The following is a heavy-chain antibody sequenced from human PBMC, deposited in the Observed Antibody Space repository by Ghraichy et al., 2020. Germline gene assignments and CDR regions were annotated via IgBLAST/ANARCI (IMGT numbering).Heavy chain of an antibody. D-gene: IGHD3-22*01. Sequence: SQTLSLTCTVSGASISSYYWSWIRQPPGKGLECIWHIYTSETNYNPALKSRVTISVNTSKNHFSLKLSSVTAADTAVYYCARQKYYYDSSGYPVDAFDIWGQGTMVTVSS. CDR2: IYTSET. CDR1: GASISSYY. J-gene: IGHJ3*02. CDR3: ARQKYYYDSSGYPVDAFDI. V-gene: IGHV4-4*09.